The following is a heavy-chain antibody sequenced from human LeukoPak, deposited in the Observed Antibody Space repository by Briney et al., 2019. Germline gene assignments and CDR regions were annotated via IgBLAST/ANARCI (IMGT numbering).Heavy chain of an antibody. J-gene: IGHJ2*01. CDR2: INHSGST. CDR1: GGSFSGYY. D-gene: IGHD1-26*01. Sequence: SETLSLTCAVYGGSFSGYYWSWIRQPPGKGLEWIGEINHSGSTNYNPSLKSRITISVDTSKNQFSLKLSSVTAADTAVYYCATDGNFDLWGRGTLVSVSS. CDR3: ATDGNFDL. V-gene: IGHV4-34*01.